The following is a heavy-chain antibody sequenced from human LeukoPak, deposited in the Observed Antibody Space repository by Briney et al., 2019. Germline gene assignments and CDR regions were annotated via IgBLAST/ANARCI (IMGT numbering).Heavy chain of an antibody. CDR2: IKQDGNEI. CDR3: VFSSYGPYLYGINI. D-gene: IGHD2-8*01. V-gene: IGHV3-7*03. Sequence: GGSLRLSCAASGFSLSSYWMSWVRQAPGKGLEWVANIKQDGNEIYYVDSVKGRFTISRDNAKNSLYLQMNSLRAEDTAFYHCVFSSYGPYLYGINIWGRGTMVTVSS. CDR1: GFSLSSYW. J-gene: IGHJ3*02.